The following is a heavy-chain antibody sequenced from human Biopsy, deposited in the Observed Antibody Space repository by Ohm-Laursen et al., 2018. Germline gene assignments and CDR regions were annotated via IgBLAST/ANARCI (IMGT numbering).Heavy chain of an antibody. J-gene: IGHJ4*02. CDR1: GYSFTSYY. Sequence: SVKVSCNASGYSFTSYYMHWVRQAPGQGLEWMGMINPSGSTTSYPQIFQGRVTMTRDTSKSTVYMELSSLRSADTAVYFCARNAGWYGDLYYFDYWGQGTLVTVSS. D-gene: IGHD6-19*01. V-gene: IGHV1-46*01. CDR3: ARNAGWYGDLYYFDY. CDR2: INPSGSTT.